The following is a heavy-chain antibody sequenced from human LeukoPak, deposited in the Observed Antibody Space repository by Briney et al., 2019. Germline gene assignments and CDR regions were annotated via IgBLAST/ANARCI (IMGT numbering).Heavy chain of an antibody. CDR3: ARALWYMTTVTYNWFDP. J-gene: IGHJ5*02. CDR1: GGTFSSYT. CDR2: IIPILGIA. V-gene: IGHV1-69*02. D-gene: IGHD4-11*01. Sequence: SEKVSCKASGGTFSSYTISWVRQAPGQGLEWMGRIIPILGIANYAQKFQGRVTITADKSTSTAYMELSSLRSEDTAVYYCARALWYMTTVTYNWFDPWGQGTLVTVSS.